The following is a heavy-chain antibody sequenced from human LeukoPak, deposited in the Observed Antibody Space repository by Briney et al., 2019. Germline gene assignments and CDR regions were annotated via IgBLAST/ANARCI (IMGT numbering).Heavy chain of an antibody. J-gene: IGHJ5*02. CDR1: GYTFTSYG. CDR2: ISAYNGNT. V-gene: IGHV1-18*01. Sequence: VASVKVSCKASGYTFTSYGISWVRQAPGQGLEWMGWISAYNGNTNYAQKLQGRVTMTTDTSTSTAYMELRSLRSDDTAVYYCASGDSSGWYGWFDPWGQGTLVTVSS. CDR3: ASGDSSGWYGWFDP. D-gene: IGHD6-19*01.